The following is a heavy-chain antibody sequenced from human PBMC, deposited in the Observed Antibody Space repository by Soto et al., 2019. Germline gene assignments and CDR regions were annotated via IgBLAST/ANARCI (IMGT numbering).Heavy chain of an antibody. CDR1: GFTFTNYV. D-gene: IGHD3-10*01. CDR3: AKGFGYCFEY. J-gene: IGHJ4*02. Sequence: EVQLLESGGGLVQPGGSLRVSCAASGFTFTNYVMRWVRQAPGKGLEWVSSSGSGGETHYADSVRGGFTISRDNSKNTLYLQMDSLRAEDTAVYYCAKGFGYCFEYWGQGTLVTVSS. V-gene: IGHV3-23*01. CDR2: SSGSGGET.